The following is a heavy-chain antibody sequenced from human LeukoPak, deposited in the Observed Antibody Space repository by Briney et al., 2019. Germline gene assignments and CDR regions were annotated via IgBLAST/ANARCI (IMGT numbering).Heavy chain of an antibody. Sequence: GGSLRLSCAASGLTFSNYAMTWVRQAPGKGLEWVSAITSSGGGTYYADSVKGRFAISRDNSKNTLYLQMNSLRADDTAVYYCAKVAHYYGSGSYYEYYFDYWGQGTLVTVSS. D-gene: IGHD3-10*01. J-gene: IGHJ4*02. CDR3: AKVAHYYGSGSYYEYYFDY. CDR1: GLTFSNYA. V-gene: IGHV3-23*01. CDR2: ITSSGGGT.